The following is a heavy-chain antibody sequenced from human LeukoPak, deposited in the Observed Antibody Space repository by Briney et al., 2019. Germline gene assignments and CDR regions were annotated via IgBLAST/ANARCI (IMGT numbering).Heavy chain of an antibody. CDR2: IYDIGST. D-gene: IGHD5-24*01. Sequence: SETLSLTCTVSGGSISSYYWSWIRQPPGKGLEWIGYIYDIGSTIYSPSLQSRVTMSVDTSRDQLSLKLTSVTAADTAVYFCATGRDAYKTGYWGQGTLVTVSS. J-gene: IGHJ4*02. CDR1: GGSISSYY. CDR3: ATGRDAYKTGY. V-gene: IGHV4-59*01.